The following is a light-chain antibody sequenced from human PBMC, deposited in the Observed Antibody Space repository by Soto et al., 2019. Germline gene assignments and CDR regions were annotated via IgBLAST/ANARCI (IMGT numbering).Light chain of an antibody. CDR3: QSSDSRLSGSDV. CDR2: GDS. CDR1: SSNIGAGYD. J-gene: IGLJ1*01. Sequence: QSVLTQPPSVSGAPGQRVTISCTGSSSNIGAGYDVNWYQQLPGTAPKLLIFGDSNRPSGVPDRFSGSKSGTSASLAITGLQAADEADYYCQSSDSRLSGSDVFGTGTKVNVL. V-gene: IGLV1-40*01.